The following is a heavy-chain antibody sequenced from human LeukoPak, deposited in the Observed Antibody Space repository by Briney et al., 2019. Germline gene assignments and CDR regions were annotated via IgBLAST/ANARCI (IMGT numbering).Heavy chain of an antibody. D-gene: IGHD3-16*01. CDR3: ARDVTPATV. CDR2: VRYGGST. CDR1: GGSISSNY. Sequence: SETLSLTCTVAGGSISSNYWSWIRQPPGKGLEWLGHVRYGGSTTYNPSLKRRVTISVDTSKSQFSLKLSSGTAADTAVYYCARDVTPATVWGQGTLVAVS. J-gene: IGHJ4*02. V-gene: IGHV4-59*01.